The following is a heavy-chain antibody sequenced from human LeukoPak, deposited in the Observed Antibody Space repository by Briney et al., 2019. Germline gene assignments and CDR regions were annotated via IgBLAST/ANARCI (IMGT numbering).Heavy chain of an antibody. CDR3: GRVTAAGTLVFDY. Sequence: SETLSLTCTVSGGSISSYSYYWGWIPQPPGKGLVWNGSIYYIGSTYYYPSLQIRVTLSVDKSQIQFVLKLSSVTAADTSLLFGGRVTAAGTLVFDYWGQGTLVTVSS. J-gene: IGHJ4*02. D-gene: IGHD6-13*01. V-gene: IGHV4-39*06. CDR2: IYYIGST. CDR1: GGSISSYSYY.